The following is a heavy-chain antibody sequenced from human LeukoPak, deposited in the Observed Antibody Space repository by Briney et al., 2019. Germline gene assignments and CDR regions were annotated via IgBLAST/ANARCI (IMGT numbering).Heavy chain of an antibody. V-gene: IGHV4-38-2*02. CDR2: IYHSGSA. CDR3: ARDRYQSNYYGSGSYDH. J-gene: IGHJ4*02. D-gene: IGHD3-10*01. Sequence: PSETLSLTCTVSGYSISSGYYWGWIRQPPGKGLEWIGSIYHSGSAYYNPSLKSRVTISVDTSKNQFSLKLSSVTAADTAVYYCARDRYQSNYYGSGSYDHWGQGTLVTVSS. CDR1: GYSISSGYY.